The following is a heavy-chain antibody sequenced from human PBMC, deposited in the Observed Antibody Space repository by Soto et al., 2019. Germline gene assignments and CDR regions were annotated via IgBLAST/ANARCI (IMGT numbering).Heavy chain of an antibody. J-gene: IGHJ4*02. Sequence: DVQLVESGGGLVQPGGSLRLSCATSGFTFSDNYVDWVRQAAGKGLEWVGRSKNRGQGFATEYAASVQGRFTISRDDSKSSLYLHMNSLKTEDTAVYYCVLWVRGVINYWGQGTLVTVSS. CDR2: SKNRGQGFAT. V-gene: IGHV3-72*01. CDR1: GFTFSDNY. CDR3: VLWVRGVINY. D-gene: IGHD3-10*01.